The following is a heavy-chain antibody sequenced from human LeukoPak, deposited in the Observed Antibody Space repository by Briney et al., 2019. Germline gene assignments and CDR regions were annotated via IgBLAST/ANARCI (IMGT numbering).Heavy chain of an antibody. CDR1: GFTFSNYG. Sequence: GGSLRLSCAASGFTFSNYGMHWVRQTPGKGLEWVAVISNDGSDKYYVDSVKGRFTISRDNSKNTLYLQMNSLRAEDAALYYCVKRVYTSVSFDCWGQGTLVTVSS. CDR2: ISNDGSDK. D-gene: IGHD6-19*01. J-gene: IGHJ4*02. V-gene: IGHV3-30*18. CDR3: VKRVYTSVSFDC.